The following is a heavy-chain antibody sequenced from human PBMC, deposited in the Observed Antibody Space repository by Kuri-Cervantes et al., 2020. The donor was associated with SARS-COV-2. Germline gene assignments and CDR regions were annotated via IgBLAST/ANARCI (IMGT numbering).Heavy chain of an antibody. CDR1: GGSFSGSYS. CDR2: IYHSGST. Sequence: TLSLTCAVSGGSFSGSYSWSWIRQPPGKGLEWIGYIYHSGSTYYNPSLKSRVTISGDKSKNQFSLRLTSVTAADTAVYYCASGSFGSNDFWGQGTLVTASS. J-gene: IGHJ4*02. V-gene: IGHV4-30-2*01. CDR3: ASGSFGSNDF. D-gene: IGHD5-24*01.